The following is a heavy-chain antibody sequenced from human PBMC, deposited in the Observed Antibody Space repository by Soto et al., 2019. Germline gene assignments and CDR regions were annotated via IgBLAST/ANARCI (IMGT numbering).Heavy chain of an antibody. CDR2: IYYNGSA. J-gene: IGHJ5*02. Sequence: SETLSLTCIVSGGSISSFYWSWIRQPPGKGLEWVGGIYYNGSATYNPSLKSRVTMSVDMSKNHLFLTLNSVTAADTAVYYCARSFSPWGQGTLVTVSS. CDR3: ARSFSP. V-gene: IGHV4-59*01. CDR1: GGSISSFY.